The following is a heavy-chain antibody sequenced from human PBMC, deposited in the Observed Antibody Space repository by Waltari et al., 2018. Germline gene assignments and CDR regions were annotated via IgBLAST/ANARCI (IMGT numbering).Heavy chain of an antibody. J-gene: IGHJ3*02. CDR3: AISWTWGAFDI. CDR1: GGTFSSYA. D-gene: IGHD3-16*01. CDR2: IIPIVGTA. Sequence: QVQLVQSGAEVKKPGSSVKVSCKASGGTFSSYAISWVRQAPGQGLEWMGRIIPIVGTANYAQKFQGRVTITADKSTSTAYMEMSSLRSEDTAVYYCAISWTWGAFDIWGQGTMVTVSP. V-gene: IGHV1-69*04.